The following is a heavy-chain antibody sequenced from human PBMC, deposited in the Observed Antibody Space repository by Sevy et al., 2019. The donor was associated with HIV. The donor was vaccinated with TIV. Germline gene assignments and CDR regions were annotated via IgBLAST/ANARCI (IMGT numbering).Heavy chain of an antibody. V-gene: IGHV3-21*06. J-gene: IGHJ4*02. Sequence: GGSLILSCVASGFTFSSYNMNWVRHAPGKGLEWVSSISSSSSYVYHADSVKGRFTISRDNAKNSLYLQMNSLRAEDTAVYYCAKWDADRRWFFDYWGQGTLVTVSS. D-gene: IGHD1-26*01. CDR2: ISSSSSYV. CDR1: GFTFSSYN. CDR3: AKWDADRRWFFDY.